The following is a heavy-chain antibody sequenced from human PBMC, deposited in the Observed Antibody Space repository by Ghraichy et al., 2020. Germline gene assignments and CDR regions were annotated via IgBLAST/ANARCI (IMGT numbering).Heavy chain of an antibody. D-gene: IGHD5-18*01. Sequence: SETLSLTCTVSGGSISSYYWSWIRQPPGKGLEWIGYIYYSGSTNYNPSLKSRVTISVDTSKNQFSLKLSSVTAADTAVYYCARVPRGYSYGLHWFDPWGQGTLVTVSS. CDR1: GGSISSYY. CDR3: ARVPRGYSYGLHWFDP. CDR2: IYYSGST. V-gene: IGHV4-59*01. J-gene: IGHJ5*02.